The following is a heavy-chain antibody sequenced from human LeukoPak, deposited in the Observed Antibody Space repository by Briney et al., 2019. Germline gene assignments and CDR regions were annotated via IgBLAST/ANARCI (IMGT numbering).Heavy chain of an antibody. V-gene: IGHV4-34*01. CDR1: GGSFSGYY. J-gene: IGHJ6*04. CDR2: INHSGST. D-gene: IGHD3-9*01. Sequence: SETLSLTCAAYGGSFSGYYWSWIRQPPGKGLEWIGEINHSGSTNYNPSLKSRVTISVDTSKNQFSLKLSSVTAADTAVYYCARAKLTVYYKKGYYYYGMDVWGKGTTVTVSS. CDR3: ARAKLTVYYKKGYYYYGMDV.